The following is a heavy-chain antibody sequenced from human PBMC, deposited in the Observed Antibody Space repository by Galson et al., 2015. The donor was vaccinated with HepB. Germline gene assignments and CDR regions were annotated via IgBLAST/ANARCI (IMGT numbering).Heavy chain of an antibody. Sequence: SLRLSCAASGFTFSNAWMSWVRQAPGKGLEWVGRIKSKTDGGTTDYAAPVKGRFTISRDDSKNTLYLQMNSLKTEDTAVYYCTTDLGYSGSYLEFDYWGQGTLVTVSS. CDR2: IKSKTDGGTT. J-gene: IGHJ4*02. CDR3: TTDLGYSGSYLEFDY. D-gene: IGHD1-26*01. CDR1: GFTFSNAW. V-gene: IGHV3-15*01.